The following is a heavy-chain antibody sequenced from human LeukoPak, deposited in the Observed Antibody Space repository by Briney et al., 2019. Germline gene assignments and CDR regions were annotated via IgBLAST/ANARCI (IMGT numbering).Heavy chain of an antibody. CDR1: GVSFSGYY. J-gene: IGHJ4*02. V-gene: IGHV4-34*01. CDR2: INHSGRT. Sequence: PSETLSLTCAVYGVSFSGYYWSWIRQPPGKGLEWIWEINHSGRTNYSPSLKSRVTISLDTSNNQFSLKLNSVTAADTAVYYCAKNTPFTSLIIGGVIDSWGQGTLVTVSS. CDR3: AKNTPFTSLIIGGVIDS. D-gene: IGHD2-2*01.